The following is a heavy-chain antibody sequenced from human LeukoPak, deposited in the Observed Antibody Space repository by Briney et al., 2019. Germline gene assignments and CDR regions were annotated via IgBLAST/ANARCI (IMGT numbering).Heavy chain of an antibody. Sequence: GGSLRLSCAASGFTFSSYSMNWVRQAPGKGLEWVSSISSSSSYIYYADSVKGRFTISRDNAKNSLYLQMNSPRAEDTAVYCCARVRYSSSRQPFDYWGQGTLVTVSS. CDR2: ISSSSSYI. CDR1: GFTFSSYS. CDR3: ARVRYSSSRQPFDY. D-gene: IGHD6-6*01. V-gene: IGHV3-21*01. J-gene: IGHJ4*02.